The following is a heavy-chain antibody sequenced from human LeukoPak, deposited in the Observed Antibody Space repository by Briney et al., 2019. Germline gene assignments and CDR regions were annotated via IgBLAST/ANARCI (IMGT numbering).Heavy chain of an antibody. J-gene: IGHJ6*04. V-gene: IGHV1-24*01. CDR3: ATDLRLRSSYYYYYGMDV. Sequence: ASVKVSCKVSGYTLTELSMHWVRQAPGKGLEWMGGFDPEDGGTIYAQKFQGRVTMTEDTSTDTAYMELSSLRSEDTAVYYCATDLRLRSSYYYYYGMDVWGKGTTVTVSS. D-gene: IGHD4-17*01. CDR2: FDPEDGGT. CDR1: GYTLTELS.